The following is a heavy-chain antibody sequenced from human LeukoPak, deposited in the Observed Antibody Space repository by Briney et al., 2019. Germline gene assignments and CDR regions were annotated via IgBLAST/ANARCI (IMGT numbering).Heavy chain of an antibody. CDR1: GFTFSSYG. V-gene: IGHV3-30*03. CDR3: ARVTGENYYDSSGYPFYYYYYMDV. Sequence: GGSLRLSCAASGFTFSSYGMHWVRQAPGKGLEWVAVISYDGSNKYYADSVKGRFTISRDNSKNTLYLQMNSPRAEDTAVYYCARVTGENYYDSSGYPFYYYYYMDVWGKGTTVTISS. CDR2: ISYDGSNK. D-gene: IGHD3-22*01. J-gene: IGHJ6*03.